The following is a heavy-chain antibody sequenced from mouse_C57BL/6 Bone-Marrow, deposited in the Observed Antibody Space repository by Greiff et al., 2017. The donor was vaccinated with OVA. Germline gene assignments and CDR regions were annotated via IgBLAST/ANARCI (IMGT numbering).Heavy chain of an antibody. CDR1: GFTFSSYG. Sequence: EVKLVESGGDLVKPGGSLKLSCAASGFTFSSYGMSWVRQTPDKRLEWVATISSGGSYTYYPDSVKGRFTISRDNAKNTLYLQMSSLKSEDTAMYYWARQDYYYGSRAYWGQGTLVTVSA. V-gene: IGHV5-6*02. D-gene: IGHD1-1*01. CDR3: ARQDYYYGSRAY. J-gene: IGHJ3*01. CDR2: ISSGGSYT.